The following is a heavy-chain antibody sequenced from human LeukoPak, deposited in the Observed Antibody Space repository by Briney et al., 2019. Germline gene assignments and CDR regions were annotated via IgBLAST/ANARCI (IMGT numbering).Heavy chain of an antibody. CDR3: ARDSNSFPNDFDF. D-gene: IGHD2-21*01. CDR2: IYSAGDT. V-gene: IGHV3-53*01. J-gene: IGHJ4*02. Sequence: GGSLRLSCAASGFSVSSNYMSWVRQAPGGGLEWVSLIYSAGDTFYSDSVKGRFTISRDSSKNTLYLQMNSLRTEDTDIYYCARDSNSFPNDFDFWGQGTLVTVSS. CDR1: GFSVSSNY.